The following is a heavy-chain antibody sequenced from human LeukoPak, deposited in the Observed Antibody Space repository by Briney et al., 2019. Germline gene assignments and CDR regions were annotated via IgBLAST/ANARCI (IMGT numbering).Heavy chain of an antibody. CDR1: GFTFDDYA. D-gene: IGHD3-22*01. CDR2: ISWNSGSI. CDR3: AKASSGYKLYYYYMDV. V-gene: IGHV3-9*01. Sequence: GGSLRLSCAASGFTFDDYAMHWVRQAPGKGLEWVSGISWNSGSIGYADSVKGRFTISRDNSKNTLYLQMNSLRAEDTAVYYCAKASSGYKLYYYYMDVWGKGTTVTVSS. J-gene: IGHJ6*03.